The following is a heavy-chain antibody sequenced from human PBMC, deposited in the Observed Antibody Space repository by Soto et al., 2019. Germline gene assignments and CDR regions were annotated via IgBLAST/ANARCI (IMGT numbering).Heavy chain of an antibody. CDR1: GGSISSYY. Sequence: PSETLSLTCTVSGGSISSYYWSWIRQPPGKGLEWIGYIYYSGSTNYNPSLKSRVTISVDTSKNQFSLKLSSVTAADTAVYYCARELRFLEWPHYFDYWGQGTLVTVSS. D-gene: IGHD3-3*01. CDR3: ARELRFLEWPHYFDY. V-gene: IGHV4-59*01. CDR2: IYYSGST. J-gene: IGHJ4*02.